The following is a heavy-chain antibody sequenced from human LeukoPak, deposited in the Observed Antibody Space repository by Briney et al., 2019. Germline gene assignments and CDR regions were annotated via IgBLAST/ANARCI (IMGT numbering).Heavy chain of an antibody. D-gene: IGHD4-17*01. CDR3: ARDYGDYNFDY. CDR2: INSDGSST. Sequence: PGGSLRLSCAASGFTFSSYWMHWVRQAAGKGLVWVSRINSDGSSTSYADSGNCRFTIPRDNATSTLYLQMNSLRAEDTAVYYCARDYGDYNFDYWGQGTLVTVSS. CDR1: GFTFSSYW. V-gene: IGHV3-74*01. J-gene: IGHJ4*02.